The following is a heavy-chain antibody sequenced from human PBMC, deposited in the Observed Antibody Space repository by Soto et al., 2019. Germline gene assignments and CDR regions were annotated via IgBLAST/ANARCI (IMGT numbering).Heavy chain of an antibody. V-gene: IGHV1-18*01. Sequence: QVQLVQSGAEVKKPGASVKVSCKASGYTFTSYGISWVRQAPGQGLEWMGWISAYNGNTNYAQKLQGRVTMTTDTSTSTANMELRSLRADDTAVYYCARPQDDGYNPSYFDYWGQGTLVTVSS. J-gene: IGHJ4*02. CDR2: ISAYNGNT. D-gene: IGHD5-12*01. CDR1: GYTFTSYG. CDR3: ARPQDDGYNPSYFDY.